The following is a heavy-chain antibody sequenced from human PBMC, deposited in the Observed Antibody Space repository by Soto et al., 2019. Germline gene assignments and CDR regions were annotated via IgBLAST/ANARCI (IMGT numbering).Heavy chain of an antibody. Sequence: PGGSLRLSCAASGFTFSDYYMNWIRQAPGKGLEWMGIIYPGDSDTRYSPSFQGQVAISADKSISTAYLQWSSLKASDTAMYYCARQGVDTAMVSLGMDVWGQGTTVTVSS. V-gene: IGHV5-51*01. CDR3: ARQGVDTAMVSLGMDV. CDR1: GFTFSDYY. J-gene: IGHJ6*02. CDR2: IYPGDSDT. D-gene: IGHD5-18*01.